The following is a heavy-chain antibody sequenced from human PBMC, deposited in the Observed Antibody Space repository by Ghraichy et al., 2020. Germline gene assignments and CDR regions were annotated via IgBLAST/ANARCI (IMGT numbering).Heavy chain of an antibody. V-gene: IGHV2-70*11. D-gene: IGHD6-13*01. CDR1: GFSLSTSGMC. CDR2: IDWDDDK. Sequence: SGPTLVKPTQTLTLTCTFSGFSLSTSGMCVSWIRQPPGKALEWLARIDWDDDKYYSTSLKTRLTISKDTSKNQVVLTMTNMDPVDTATYYCARIRVRQYSSSWIYYFDYWGQGTLVTVSS. CDR3: ARIRVRQYSSSWIYYFDY. J-gene: IGHJ4*02.